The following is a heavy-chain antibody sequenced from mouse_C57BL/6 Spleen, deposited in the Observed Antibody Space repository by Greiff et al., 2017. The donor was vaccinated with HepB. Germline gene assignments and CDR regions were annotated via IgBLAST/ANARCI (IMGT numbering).Heavy chain of an antibody. CDR3: ARDSAYYSKAYFDY. J-gene: IGHJ2*01. Sequence: EVQVVESGGGLVKPGGSLKLSCAASGFTFSSYAMSWVRQTPEKRLEWVATISDGGSYTYYPDNVKGRFTISRDNAKNNLYLQMSHLKSEDTAMYYCARDSAYYSKAYFDYWGQGTTLTVSS. V-gene: IGHV5-4*01. CDR1: GFTFSSYA. D-gene: IGHD2-5*01. CDR2: ISDGGSYT.